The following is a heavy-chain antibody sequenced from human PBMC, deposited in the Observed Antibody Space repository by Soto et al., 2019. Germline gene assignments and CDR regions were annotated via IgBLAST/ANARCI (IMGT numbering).Heavy chain of an antibody. V-gene: IGHV1-69*12. CDR1: GGTFSSYA. Sequence: QVQLVQSGAEVKKPGSSVKVSCKASGGTFSSYAISWLRQAPGQGLEWMGGIIPIFGTATYAQKFQGRVTITADESTSTAYMELSSLRSEDTAVYYWASPPDNSYYYGMDVWGQGTTVTVSS. CDR3: ASPPDNSYYYGMDV. CDR2: IIPIFGTA. J-gene: IGHJ6*02. D-gene: IGHD2-15*01.